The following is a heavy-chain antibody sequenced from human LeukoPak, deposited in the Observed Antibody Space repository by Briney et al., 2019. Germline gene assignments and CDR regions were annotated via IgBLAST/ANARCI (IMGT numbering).Heavy chain of an antibody. V-gene: IGHV1-69*13. D-gene: IGHD5-12*01. J-gene: IGHJ4*02. CDR3: ATLMVATGRYYFDY. CDR2: IIPIFGTA. Sequence: SVKVSCKASGGTFSSYAISWVRQAPGQGLEWMGGIIPIFGTANYAQKFQGRVTITADESTSTAYMELSSLRSEDTAVYYRATLMVATGRYYFDYWGQGTLVTVSS. CDR1: GGTFSSYA.